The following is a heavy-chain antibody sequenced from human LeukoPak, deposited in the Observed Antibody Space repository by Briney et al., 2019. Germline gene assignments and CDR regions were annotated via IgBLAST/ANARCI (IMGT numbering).Heavy chain of an antibody. CDR3: AKDTCELVGYHFDY. CDR2: ITGSGGST. D-gene: IGHD1-26*01. Sequence: GGSLRLSCAASGYTFSSYAMSWVRQAPGKGLEWVSSITGSGGSTYYADSVKGRFTISRDNSKNTLFLQMNSLRAEDTAVYYCAKDTCELVGYHFDYWGQGTLVTVSS. V-gene: IGHV3-23*01. J-gene: IGHJ4*02. CDR1: GYTFSSYA.